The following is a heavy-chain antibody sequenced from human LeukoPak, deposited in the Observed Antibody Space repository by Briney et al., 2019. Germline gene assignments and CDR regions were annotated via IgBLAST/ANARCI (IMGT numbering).Heavy chain of an antibody. CDR1: GYSISRNNW. D-gene: IGHD1-26*01. CDR3: ARKMEATGATAGSVDY. J-gene: IGHJ4*02. Sequence: SDTLSLTCAVSGYSISRNNWWGWIRQPPGKGLEWIGYIYYSGSTFYNPSLESRVTMSVDTSKNQFSLKLTSVTAVDTAVYYCARKMEATGATAGSVDYWGQGTLVTVSS. CDR2: IYYSGST. V-gene: IGHV4-28*01.